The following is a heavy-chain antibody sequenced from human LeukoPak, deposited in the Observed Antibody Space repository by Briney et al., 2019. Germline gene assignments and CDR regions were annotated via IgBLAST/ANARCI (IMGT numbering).Heavy chain of an antibody. D-gene: IGHD3-22*01. CDR3: ARGPYLSYYYDSSGSPGAFDI. J-gene: IGHJ3*02. V-gene: IGHV1-46*03. Sequence: ASVKVSCKASGYTFTSYYMHWVRRAPGRGLEWMGIINPSGGSTSYAQKFQGRVTMTRDTSTSTVYMELSSLRSEDTAVYYCARGPYLSYYYDSSGSPGAFDIWGQGTMVTVSS. CDR1: GYTFTSYY. CDR2: INPSGGST.